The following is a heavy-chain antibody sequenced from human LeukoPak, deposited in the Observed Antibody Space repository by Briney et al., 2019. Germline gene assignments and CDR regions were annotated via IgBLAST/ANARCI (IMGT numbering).Heavy chain of an antibody. J-gene: IGHJ4*02. CDR1: GGSFSGYY. V-gene: IGHV4-34*01. CDR3: ARGPRTVTTGFDY. Sequence: TSETLSLTCAVYGGSFSGYYWSWIRQPPGKGLEWIGEINHSGSTNYNPSLKSRVTISVDTSKNQFSLKLSSVTAADTAVYYCARGPRTVTTGFDYLGQGTLVTVSS. CDR2: INHSGST. D-gene: IGHD4-17*01.